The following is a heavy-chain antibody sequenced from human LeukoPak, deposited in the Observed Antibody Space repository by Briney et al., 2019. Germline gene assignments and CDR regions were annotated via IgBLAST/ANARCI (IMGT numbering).Heavy chain of an antibody. CDR3: ARDDSIVGAIANFDY. CDR1: RFTFSSYT. Sequence: PGGSLRLSCSASRFTFSSYTMNWVRQAPGKGLEWVSSIDPSSTYIYYADSVKGRFTISRDNAQNSLYLQMNSLRAEDTAVYYCARDDSIVGAIANFDYWGQGTLVTVSS. CDR2: IDPSSTYI. J-gene: IGHJ4*02. D-gene: IGHD1-26*01. V-gene: IGHV3-21*01.